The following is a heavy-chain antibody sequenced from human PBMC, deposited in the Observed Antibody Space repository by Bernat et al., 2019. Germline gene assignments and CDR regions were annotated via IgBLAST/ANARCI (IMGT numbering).Heavy chain of an antibody. CDR2: INPNSGGT. J-gene: IGHJ6*02. Sequence: QVQLVQSGAEVKKPGASVKVSCKASGYTFTGYYMHWVRQAPGQGLEWMGWINPNSGGTNYARKFQGRVTMTRDTSISTAYMELSRLRSDDTAVYYCASLIAAVSYGMDVWGQGTTVTVSS. CDR1: GYTFTGYY. D-gene: IGHD6-13*01. V-gene: IGHV1-2*02. CDR3: ASLIAAVSYGMDV.